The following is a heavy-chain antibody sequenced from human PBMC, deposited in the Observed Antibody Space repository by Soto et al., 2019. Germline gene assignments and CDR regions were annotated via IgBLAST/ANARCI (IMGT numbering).Heavy chain of an antibody. D-gene: IGHD5-18*01. CDR3: AKDLSGDDTALDY. CDR2: ISYDGSNK. CDR1: GFTFSSYG. Sequence: GGSLRLSCAASGFTFSSYGMHWVRQAPGKGLEWVAVISYDGSNKYYADSVKGRFTISRDNSKNTLYLQMNSLRAEDTAVYYCAKDLSGDDTALDYWGQGTLVTVSS. J-gene: IGHJ4*02. V-gene: IGHV3-30*18.